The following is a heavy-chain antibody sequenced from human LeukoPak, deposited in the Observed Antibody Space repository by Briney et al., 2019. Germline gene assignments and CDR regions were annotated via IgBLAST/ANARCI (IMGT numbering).Heavy chain of an antibody. V-gene: IGHV3-21*01. Sequence: GGSLRLSCAASGFTFSSYSMNWVRQAPGQGLEWVSSISSSSSYIYYADSVKGRFTISRDNAKTSLYLQMNSLRAEDTAVYYCARSPYSSSWYYFDCWGQGTLVTVSS. D-gene: IGHD6-13*01. CDR3: ARSPYSSSWYYFDC. CDR1: GFTFSSYS. CDR2: ISSSSSYI. J-gene: IGHJ4*02.